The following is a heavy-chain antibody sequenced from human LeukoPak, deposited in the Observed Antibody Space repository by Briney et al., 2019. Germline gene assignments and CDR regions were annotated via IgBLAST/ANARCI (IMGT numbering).Heavy chain of an antibody. D-gene: IGHD4-17*01. V-gene: IGHV3-33*01. CDR3: ARGPTTAGRGIRWYFDY. CDR2: IWYAGSNK. J-gene: IGHJ4*02. Sequence: PGGSLRLSCAASGFTFSSYGMHWVRQAPGKGLEWVAVIWYAGSNKYYADSVKGRFTISRDNSKNTLYLQMNSLRAEDTAVYYCARGPTTAGRGIRWYFDYWGQGTLVTVSS. CDR1: GFTFSSYG.